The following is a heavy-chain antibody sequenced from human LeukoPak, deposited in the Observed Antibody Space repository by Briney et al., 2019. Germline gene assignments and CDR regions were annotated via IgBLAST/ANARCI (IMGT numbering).Heavy chain of an antibody. V-gene: IGHV3-21*01. J-gene: IGHJ4*02. D-gene: IGHD1-26*01. CDR1: GFTFSSYS. CDR2: ISSSSTYI. Sequence: GGSLRLSCAVSGFTFSSYSMSWVRQAPGKGLEWVSSISSSSTYIYYADSVKGRFTISRDNAKSSLYLQMNSLRAEDTAVYYCARGGREQGSDYWGRGTLVTVSS. CDR3: ARGGREQGSDY.